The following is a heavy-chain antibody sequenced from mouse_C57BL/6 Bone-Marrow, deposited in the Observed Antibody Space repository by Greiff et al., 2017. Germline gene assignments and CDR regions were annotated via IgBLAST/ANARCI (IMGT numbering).Heavy chain of an antibody. Sequence: VQLQQPGAELVRPGSSVKLSCKASGYTFTSYWMHWVKQRPIQGLEWIGNIDPSDSDTPSNQKFKDKATLTVDKSSSTAYMQLSSLTSEDSAVYYCAREGANWYFDYWGQGTTLTVSS. V-gene: IGHV1-52*01. CDR3: AREGANWYFDY. CDR1: GYTFTSYW. J-gene: IGHJ2*01. D-gene: IGHD4-1*01. CDR2: IDPSDSDT.